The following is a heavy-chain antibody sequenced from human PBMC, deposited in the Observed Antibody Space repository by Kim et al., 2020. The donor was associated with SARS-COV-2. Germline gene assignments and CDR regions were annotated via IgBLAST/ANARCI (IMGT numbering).Heavy chain of an antibody. V-gene: IGHV1-46*01. CDR3: ARDAPPGGSPIAGDDY. J-gene: IGHJ4*02. CDR1: GYTFTSYY. Sequence: ASVKVSCKASGYTFTSYYMHWVRQAPGQGLEWMGIINPSGGSTSYAQKFQGRVTMTRDTSTSTVYMELSSLRSEDTAVYYCARDAPPGGSPIAGDDYWGQGTLVTVSS. CDR2: INPSGGST. D-gene: IGHD2-15*01.